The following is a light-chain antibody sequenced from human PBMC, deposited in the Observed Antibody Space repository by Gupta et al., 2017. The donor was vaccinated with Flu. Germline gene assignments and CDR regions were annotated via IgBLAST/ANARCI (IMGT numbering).Light chain of an antibody. CDR3: ATWIDALGGPV. J-gene: IGLJ2*01. Sequence: SSIGSATVDWYQQVPGLPPRLLIFANNQRPAGGPGRFSGSKSGTSASLTISGLQPEDEGDYYCATWIDALGGPVFGGGTKLVVL. V-gene: IGLV1-44*01. CDR1: SSIGSAT. CDR2: ANN.